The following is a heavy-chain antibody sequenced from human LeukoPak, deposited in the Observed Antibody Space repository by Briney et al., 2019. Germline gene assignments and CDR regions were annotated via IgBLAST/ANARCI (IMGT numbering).Heavy chain of an antibody. J-gene: IGHJ4*02. V-gene: IGHV4-59*12. CDR2: INYSGST. Sequence: PSETLSLTCTVSGDSISNYYWSWIRQPPGKGLEWIGYINYSGSTNYNPSLKSRVTMSVATSKNQFSLHLSSVTAADTAVYYCARSAFLVTAPGLYYFDYWGQGTLVAVSS. CDR3: ARSAFLVTAPGLYYFDY. D-gene: IGHD6-13*01. CDR1: GDSISNYY.